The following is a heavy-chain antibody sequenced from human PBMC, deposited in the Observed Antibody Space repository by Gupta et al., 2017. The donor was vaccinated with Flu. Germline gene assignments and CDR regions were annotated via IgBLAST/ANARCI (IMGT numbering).Heavy chain of an antibody. V-gene: IGHV4-39*01. J-gene: IGHJ4*02. CDR3: ARLVGGDCSGDSCYGRYFDY. D-gene: IGHD2-15*01. Sequence: WIRQPPGKGLECIGSMYYSGSTYYSPSLKSRVTISADTSKNQFSLKLSSVTAADTAVYYCARLVGGDCSGDSCYGRYFDYWGQGTLVTVSS. CDR2: MYYSGST.